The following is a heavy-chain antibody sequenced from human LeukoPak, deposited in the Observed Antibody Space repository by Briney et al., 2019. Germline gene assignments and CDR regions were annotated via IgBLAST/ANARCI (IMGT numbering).Heavy chain of an antibody. J-gene: IGHJ4*02. CDR2: TYYRSKWYN. CDR3: ARVRGYDFWSGYDY. Sequence: RSQTLSLTCAISGDSVSTNSATSNWIRQSPSRGLEWLGRTYYRSKWYNDYAVSVKSRITINPDTSKNQFSLQLNSVTPEDTAVYYCARVRGYDFWSGYDYWGQGTLVTVSS. CDR1: GDSVSTNSAT. D-gene: IGHD3-3*01. V-gene: IGHV6-1*01.